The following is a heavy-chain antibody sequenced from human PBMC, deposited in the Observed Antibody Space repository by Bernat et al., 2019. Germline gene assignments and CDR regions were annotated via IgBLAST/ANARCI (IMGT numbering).Heavy chain of an antibody. CDR2: ITANGGTT. J-gene: IGHJ4*02. Sequence: EVQLVESGGGLVQPGGSLRLSCAASGFTFSSYAMYWVRQAPGKGLEYVSAITANGGTTYYANSVQGRFTISRDNSKNTLYLQVGSLRAEDMAEYYCGRSAGGYGDYWGQGTLVTVSS. CDR1: GFTFSSYA. D-gene: IGHD1-1*01. CDR3: GRSAGGYGDY. V-gene: IGHV3-64*01.